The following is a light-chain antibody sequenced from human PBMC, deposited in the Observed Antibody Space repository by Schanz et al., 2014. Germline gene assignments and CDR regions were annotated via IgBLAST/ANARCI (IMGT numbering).Light chain of an antibody. J-gene: IGKJ4*01. CDR3: QQRSNWPLT. CDR1: QSVSSY. Sequence: EIVLTQSPATLSLSPGERATLSCRASQSVSSYLAWYQQKPGQAPRLLIYGVFNRAAGIPDRFSGSGSGTDFTLTISRLEPEDFAVYYCQQRSNWPLTFGGGTKVEIK. V-gene: IGKV3-11*01. CDR2: GVF.